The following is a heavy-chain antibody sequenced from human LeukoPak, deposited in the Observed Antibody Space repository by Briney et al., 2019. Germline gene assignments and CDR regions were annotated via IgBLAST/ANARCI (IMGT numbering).Heavy chain of an antibody. CDR3: ARVRFSFYYYYYMDV. CDR2: INHSGST. V-gene: IGHV4-34*01. CDR1: GGSFSGYY. Sequence: PSETLSLTCAVYGGSFSGYYWSWIRQPPGKGLEWIGEINHSGSTNYNPSLKSRVTISVDTSKNQFSLKLSSVTAADTAVYYCARVRFSFYYYYYMDVWGKGTTVTVSS. J-gene: IGHJ6*03. D-gene: IGHD3-10*01.